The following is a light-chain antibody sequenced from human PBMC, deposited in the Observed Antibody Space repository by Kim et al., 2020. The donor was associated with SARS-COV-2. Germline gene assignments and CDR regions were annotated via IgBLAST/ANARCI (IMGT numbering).Light chain of an antibody. J-gene: IGKJ2*02. Sequence: DIVFTPSPATLSLSPGERATLSCRASQSVSSFLAWYQQKPGQAPRLLIYDSSNRATGIPARFSGSGSGTDFTLTIRSLEPEDFSVYYSHQRSNSPSTFGQGTKLEI. CDR3: HQRSNSPST. CDR2: DSS. CDR1: QSVSSF. V-gene: IGKV3-11*01.